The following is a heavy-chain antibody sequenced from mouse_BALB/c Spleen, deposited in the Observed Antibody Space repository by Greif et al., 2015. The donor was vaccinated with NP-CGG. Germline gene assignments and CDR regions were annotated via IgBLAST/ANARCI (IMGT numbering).Heavy chain of an antibody. V-gene: IGHV5-6-2*01. CDR2: TNSNGGST. Sequence: EVKVVESGGGLVKLGGSLKLSCAASGFTFSSYYMSLVRQTPEKRLELVAATNSNGGSTYYPDTVKGRFTISRDNAKNTLYLQMSSLRSEDTALYYCARGGLRGAMDYWGHGTSVTVSS. J-gene: IGHJ4*01. CDR3: ARGGLRGAMDY. CDR1: GFTFSSYY. D-gene: IGHD2-2*01.